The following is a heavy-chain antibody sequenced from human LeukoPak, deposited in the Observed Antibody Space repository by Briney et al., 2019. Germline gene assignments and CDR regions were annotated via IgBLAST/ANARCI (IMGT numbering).Heavy chain of an antibody. CDR3: ARASHYYDSSGYGKFDY. Sequence: GGSLRLSCAASGFTFSDYYMSWIRQAPGKGPEWVSYISSSGSTIYYADSVKGRFTISRDNAKNSLYLQMNSLRAEDTAVYYCARASHYYDSSGYGKFDYWGQGTLVTVSS. CDR2: ISSSGSTI. J-gene: IGHJ4*02. D-gene: IGHD3-22*01. CDR1: GFTFSDYY. V-gene: IGHV3-11*04.